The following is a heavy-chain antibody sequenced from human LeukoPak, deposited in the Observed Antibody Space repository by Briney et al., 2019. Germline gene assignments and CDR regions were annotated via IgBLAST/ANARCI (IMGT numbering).Heavy chain of an antibody. CDR3: ARSFGGSYAYFDY. D-gene: IGHD1-26*01. Sequence: GRSLRLSCAASGFTFISYAMHWVRQAPGKGLEWVALISYDGTNKYYADSGKGRFTISRDDSKSTLYLRMNSLRAEDTAVYYCARSFGGSYAYFDYWGQGTLVTVSS. CDR2: ISYDGTNK. V-gene: IGHV3-30-3*01. CDR1: GFTFISYA. J-gene: IGHJ4*02.